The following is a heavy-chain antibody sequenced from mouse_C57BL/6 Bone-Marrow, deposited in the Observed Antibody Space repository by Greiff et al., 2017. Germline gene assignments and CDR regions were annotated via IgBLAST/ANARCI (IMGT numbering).Heavy chain of an antibody. CDR2: IWSGGST. V-gene: IGHV2-2*01. Sequence: QVQLKESGPGLVQPSQSLSITCTVSGFSLTSYGVHWVRQSPGKGLEWLGVIWSGGSTDYNAAFISRLSISKDNSTSQVFFKMNSLQADDTAIYYCARRADYDGPPYWYFDVWGTGTTVTVSS. J-gene: IGHJ1*03. CDR1: GFSLTSYG. CDR3: ARRADYDGPPYWYFDV. D-gene: IGHD2-4*01.